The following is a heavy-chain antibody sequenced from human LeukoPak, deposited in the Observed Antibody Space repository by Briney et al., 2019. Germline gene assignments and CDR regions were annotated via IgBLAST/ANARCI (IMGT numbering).Heavy chain of an antibody. Sequence: ASVTVSFKASGYTFTGYYMHWVRQAPGQGLEWMEWINPNSGGTNYAQKFQGRVTMTRDTSISTAYMELSRLRSDDTAVYYCARRTSYSSVSWFDPWGQGTLVTVSP. CDR1: GYTFTGYY. D-gene: IGHD6-19*01. V-gene: IGHV1-2*02. J-gene: IGHJ5*02. CDR3: ARRTSYSSVSWFDP. CDR2: INPNSGGT.